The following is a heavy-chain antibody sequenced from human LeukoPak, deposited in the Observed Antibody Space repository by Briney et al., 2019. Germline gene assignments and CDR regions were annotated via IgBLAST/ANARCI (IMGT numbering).Heavy chain of an antibody. V-gene: IGHV1-18*01. J-gene: IGHJ4*02. D-gene: IGHD6-25*01. CDR1: GGTFSSYA. CDR2: ISAYNGNT. Sequence: GASVKVSCKASGGTFSSYAISWVRQAPGQGLEWMGWISAYNGNTNYAQKLQGRVTMTTDTSTSTAYMELRSLRSDDPAVYYCARDLPRHFDYWGQGTLVTVSS. CDR3: ARDLPRHFDY.